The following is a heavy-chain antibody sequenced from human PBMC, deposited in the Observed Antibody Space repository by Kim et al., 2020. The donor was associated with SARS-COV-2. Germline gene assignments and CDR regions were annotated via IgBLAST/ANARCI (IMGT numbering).Heavy chain of an antibody. D-gene: IGHD6-13*01. CDR2: ISSNSRNI. Sequence: GGSLRLSCAASGFTFSSYSMNWVRQAPGKGLEWVSYISSNSRNIYYAESVKGRFTIFRDNARNSLYLLMNSLRDEDTALYYCARDLTADSSSWSIGMDVWSQGTTVTVSS. CDR1: GFTFSSYS. CDR3: ARDLTADSSSWSIGMDV. J-gene: IGHJ6*02. V-gene: IGHV3-48*02.